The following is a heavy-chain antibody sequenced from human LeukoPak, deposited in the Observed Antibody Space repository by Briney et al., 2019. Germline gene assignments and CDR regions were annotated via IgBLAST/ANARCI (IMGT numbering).Heavy chain of an antibody. Sequence: PGGSLRLSCAASGSTFSSYAMSWVRQAPGKGLEWVSAISGSGGSTYYADSVKGRFTISRDNSKNTLYLQMNSLRAEDTAVYYCAKALSNRITMIVVSGWGQGTLVTVSS. J-gene: IGHJ4*02. CDR1: GSTFSSYA. V-gene: IGHV3-23*01. CDR3: AKALSNRITMIVVSG. CDR2: ISGSGGST. D-gene: IGHD3-22*01.